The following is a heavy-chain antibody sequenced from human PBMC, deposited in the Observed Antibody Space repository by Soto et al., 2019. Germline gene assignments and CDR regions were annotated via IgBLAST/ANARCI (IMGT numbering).Heavy chain of an antibody. CDR2: IWYDGSNK. J-gene: IGHJ6*02. CDR3: AREQGDYYGMDV. Sequence: GGSLRLSCAASGFTFSSYGMHWVRQAPGKGLEWVAVIWYDGSNKYYADSVKGRFTISRDNSKNTLYLQMNSLRAEDTAVYYCAREQGDYYGMDVWGQGTTVTVSS. CDR1: GFTFSSYG. V-gene: IGHV3-33*01.